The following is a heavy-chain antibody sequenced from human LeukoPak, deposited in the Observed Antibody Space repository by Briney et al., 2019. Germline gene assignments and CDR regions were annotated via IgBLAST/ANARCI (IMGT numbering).Heavy chain of an antibody. CDR1: GFTFSSYA. CDR2: ISWNSGSL. D-gene: IGHD3-3*01. CDR3: AKDISVGSSYQGWYFDL. V-gene: IGHV3-9*01. Sequence: GGSLRLSCAASGFTFSSYAMSWVRQAPGKGLEWVSGISWNSGSLGYADSVKGRFTISRDNAKNSLYLQMNSLRADDTAFYYCAKDISVGSSYQGWYFDLWGRGTLVTVSS. J-gene: IGHJ2*01.